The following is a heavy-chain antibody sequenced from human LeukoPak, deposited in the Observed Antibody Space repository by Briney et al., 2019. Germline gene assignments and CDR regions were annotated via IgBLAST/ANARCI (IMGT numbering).Heavy chain of an antibody. CDR3: ARDYYDSSGSYYYYMDV. J-gene: IGHJ6*03. Sequence: ASVKVSCKASGYTFTDYYMHWVRQAPGQGFEWMGWINPDSGGTNYAQKFQGRVTMTRDTSISTAYMELSRLRSDDTAAYYCARDYYDSSGSYYYYMDVWGKGTTVTISS. V-gene: IGHV1-2*02. D-gene: IGHD3-22*01. CDR1: GYTFTDYY. CDR2: INPDSGGT.